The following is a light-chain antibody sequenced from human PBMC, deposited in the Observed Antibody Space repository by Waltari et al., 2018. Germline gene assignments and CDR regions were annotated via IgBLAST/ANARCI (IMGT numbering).Light chain of an antibody. Sequence: DIVMTQSPGTLSLSPGEDASLSCRASQTVSGNYLAWYQHKPGQTPRLLIYHTSARAAGVPDRFRGSGSGTDFTLTISRLEPEDFAVYYCQEYGDTPPYTFGQGTTVEIK. CDR3: QEYGDTPPYT. CDR2: HTS. J-gene: IGKJ2*01. CDR1: QTVSGNY. V-gene: IGKV3-20*01.